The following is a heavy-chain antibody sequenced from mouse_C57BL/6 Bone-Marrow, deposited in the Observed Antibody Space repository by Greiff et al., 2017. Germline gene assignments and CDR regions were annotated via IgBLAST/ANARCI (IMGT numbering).Heavy chain of an antibody. CDR2: ISSGSSTI. Sequence: EVQLVESGGGLVKPGGSLKLSCAASGFTFSDYGMHWVRQAPETGLEWVAYISSGSSTIYYADTVKGRFTIARDNAKNTLFLQMTSLRSEDTAMYYCARDTNYWGQGTTLTVSS. J-gene: IGHJ2*01. CDR3: ARDTNY. V-gene: IGHV5-17*01. CDR1: GFTFSDYG.